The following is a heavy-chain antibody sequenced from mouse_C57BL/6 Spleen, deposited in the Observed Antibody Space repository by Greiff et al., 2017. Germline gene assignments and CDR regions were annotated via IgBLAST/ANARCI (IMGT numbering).Heavy chain of an antibody. CDR1: GFTFSSYA. J-gene: IGHJ4*01. D-gene: IGHD1-1*01. CDR2: ISDGGSYT. CDR3: ARGGVTTVVALYAMDY. V-gene: IGHV5-4*03. Sequence: EVKVEESGGGLVKPGGSLKLSCAASGFTFSSYAMSWVRQTPEKRLEWVATISDGGSYTYYPDNVKGRFTISRDNAKNNLYLQMSHLKSEDTAMYYCARGGVTTVVALYAMDYWGQGTSVTVSS.